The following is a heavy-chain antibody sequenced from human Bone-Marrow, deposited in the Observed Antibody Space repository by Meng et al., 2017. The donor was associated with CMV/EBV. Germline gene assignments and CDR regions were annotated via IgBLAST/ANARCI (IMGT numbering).Heavy chain of an antibody. CDR2: ISPYSGGT. V-gene: IGHV1-2*02. D-gene: IGHD2-15*01. Sequence: ASVKVSCKASGYTFIAHYIHWFRQAPGQGLEWMGWISPYSGGTNYAQKFQGRVTMTRDTSISTAYMELSRLRSDDTAVYYCAKDGCSGGSCYSYFDYWGQGTLVTVSS. CDR1: GYTFIAHY. CDR3: AKDGCSGGSCYSYFDY. J-gene: IGHJ4*02.